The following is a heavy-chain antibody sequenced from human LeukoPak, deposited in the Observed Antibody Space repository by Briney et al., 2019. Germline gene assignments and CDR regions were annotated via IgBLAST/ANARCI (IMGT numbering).Heavy chain of an antibody. CDR1: GFIFSSYE. J-gene: IGHJ4*02. D-gene: IGHD3-22*01. CDR2: ISSSGGST. V-gene: IGHV3-23*01. CDR3: AKDGAMIVDHFDY. Sequence: GGSLRLSCAASGFIFSSYEMNWVRQAPGKGLEWVSYISSSGGSTYYADSVKGRFTISRDNSKNTLYLQMNSLRAEDTAVYYCAKDGAMIVDHFDYWGQGTLVTVSS.